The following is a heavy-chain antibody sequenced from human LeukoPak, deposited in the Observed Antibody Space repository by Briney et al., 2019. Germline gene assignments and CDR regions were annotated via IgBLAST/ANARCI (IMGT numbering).Heavy chain of an antibody. CDR3: ARQCSSTVPHYYYYMDV. J-gene: IGHJ6*03. D-gene: IGHD2-2*01. CDR1: GGSISSYY. CDR2: MSTSGST. V-gene: IGHV4-4*07. Sequence: SETLSLTCTVSGGSISSYYWSWIRQPAGKGLEWIGRMSTSGSTNYNPSLKSRVTMSVDTSKNQFSLKLSSVTAADTAVYYCARQCSSTVPHYYYYMDVWGKGTTVTVSS.